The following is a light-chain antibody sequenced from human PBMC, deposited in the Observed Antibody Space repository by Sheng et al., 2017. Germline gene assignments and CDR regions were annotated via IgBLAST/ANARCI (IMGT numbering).Light chain of an antibody. Sequence: DIQMTQSPFTLSASVGDRVTITCRASQSISTWLAWYQQKPGKAPKLLIYKASTLERGVPSRFSGSGSGTEFTLTTSSLRPDDFATYFCQQYNSYSGYTFGQGTKVDIK. J-gene: IGKJ2*01. CDR1: QSISTW. V-gene: IGKV1-5*03. CDR3: QQYNSYSGYT. CDR2: KAS.